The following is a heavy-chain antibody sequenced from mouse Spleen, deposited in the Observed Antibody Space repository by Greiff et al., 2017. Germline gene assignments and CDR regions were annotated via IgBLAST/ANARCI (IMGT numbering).Heavy chain of an antibody. J-gene: IGHJ3*01. Sequence: VQLQQSGAELAKPGASVKMSCKASGYTFTSYWMHWVKQRPGQGLEWIGYINPSTGYTEYNQKFKDKATLTADKSSSTAYMQLSSLTSEDSAVYYCARSQGGYVFAYWGQGTLVTVSA. V-gene: IGHV1-7*01. CDR1: GYTFTSYW. CDR3: ARSQGGYVFAY. D-gene: IGHD2-10*02. CDR2: INPSTGYT.